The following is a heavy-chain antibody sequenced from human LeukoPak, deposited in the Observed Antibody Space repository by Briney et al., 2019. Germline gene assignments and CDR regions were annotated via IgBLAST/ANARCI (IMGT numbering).Heavy chain of an antibody. CDR2: VFHDGTT. CDR3: VRSGVVLQTGFDF. V-gene: IGHV4-39*07. D-gene: IGHD3-16*01. Sequence: SETLSLTCPVSGGPIMTAPYYWGWIRQPPGKGLEWLGSVFHDGTTYYSPSLKSRVTVSADTSRNRFSLSLTSSSAADTAVYYCVRSGVVLQTGFDFWGQGALVTVSS. CDR1: GGPIMTAPYY. J-gene: IGHJ4*02.